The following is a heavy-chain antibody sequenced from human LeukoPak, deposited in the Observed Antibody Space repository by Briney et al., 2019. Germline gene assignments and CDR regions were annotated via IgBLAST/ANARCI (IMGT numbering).Heavy chain of an antibody. CDR2: IYYSGST. CDR1: GGSISSSSYY. V-gene: IGHV4-39*01. J-gene: IGHJ6*02. Sequence: PSETLSLTCTVSGGSISSSSYYWGWIRQPPGKGLEWIGSIYYSGSTYYNPSLKSRVTISVDTSKNQFSLKLSSVTAADTAVYYCARGLYGDYGYYYGMDVWGQGTTVTVSS. D-gene: IGHD4-17*01. CDR3: ARGLYGDYGYYYGMDV.